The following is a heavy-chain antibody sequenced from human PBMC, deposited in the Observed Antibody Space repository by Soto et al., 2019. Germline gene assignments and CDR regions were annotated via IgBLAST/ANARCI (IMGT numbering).Heavy chain of an antibody. V-gene: IGHV4-61*08. CDR3: AGTILTGYYTFDY. J-gene: IGHJ4*02. Sequence: PSETLSLTCTVSGGSISSGGYYWSWIRQHPGKGLEWIGYIYYSGSTNYNPSLKSRVTISVDTSKNQFSLKLSSVTAADTAVYYCAGTILTGYYTFDYWGQGTLVTVSS. D-gene: IGHD3-9*01. CDR2: IYYSGST. CDR1: GGSISSGGYY.